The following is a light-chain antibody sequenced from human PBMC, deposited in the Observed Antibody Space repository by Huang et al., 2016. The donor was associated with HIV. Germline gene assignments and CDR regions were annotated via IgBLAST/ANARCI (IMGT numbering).Light chain of an antibody. CDR2: AAS. CDR1: QGISSN. V-gene: IGKV1-9*01. Sequence: IQLTQSPSSLSASVGDRVTITCRASQGISSNLAWYQQKPGKAPKLLIYAASTLQSGVPSRFSGSESGTDFTLTISSLQPEDCATFYCQQLNSYPLTFGGGTKVQIK. CDR3: QQLNSYPLT. J-gene: IGKJ4*01.